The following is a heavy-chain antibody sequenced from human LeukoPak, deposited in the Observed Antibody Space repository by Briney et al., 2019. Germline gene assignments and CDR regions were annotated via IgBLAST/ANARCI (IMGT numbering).Heavy chain of an antibody. CDR2: ISSSGSTT. J-gene: IGHJ4*02. V-gene: IGHV3-11*01. CDR1: GFTFSDYY. Sequence: GGSLRLSCAASGFTFSDYYMSWIRQAPGKGLEWVSYISSSGSTTYYADSVKGRFTISRDNSKNTLYLQMNSLRAEDTAVYYCASLWFGELLATDYWGQGTLVTVSS. D-gene: IGHD3-10*01. CDR3: ASLWFGELLATDY.